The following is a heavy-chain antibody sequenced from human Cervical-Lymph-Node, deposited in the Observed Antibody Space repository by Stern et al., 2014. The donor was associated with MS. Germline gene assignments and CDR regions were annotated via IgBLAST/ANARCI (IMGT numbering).Heavy chain of an antibody. V-gene: IGHV4-59*01. Sequence: QVQLQESGPGLVKHSETLSLTCTVSGDSISSYYWSWIRQSPGMRLEWIGYIYYSGNTKYNPSLKSRVTISVDTSKNQFSLKLSSVTAADTAVYYCARYVRTYYFDFWGQGTLVTVSS. CDR2: IYYSGNT. J-gene: IGHJ4*02. CDR3: ARYVRTYYFDF. D-gene: IGHD3-16*01. CDR1: GDSISSYY.